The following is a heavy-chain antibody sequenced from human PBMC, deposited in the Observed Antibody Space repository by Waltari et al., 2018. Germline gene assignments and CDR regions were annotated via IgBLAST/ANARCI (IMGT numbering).Heavy chain of an antibody. CDR3: GGVDSGTDAFDI. J-gene: IGHJ3*02. V-gene: IGHV4-39*07. CDR1: GGSISSSSYY. CDR2: IDYSGST. Sequence: QLQLQESGPGLVKPSETLSLTCTVSGGSISSSSYYWGWIRQPPGKGLEWIGNIDYSGSTYYNPSLKSRVTISVDTSKNQFSLKLSSVTAADTAVYYCGGVDSGTDAFDIWGQGTMVTVSS. D-gene: IGHD1-26*01.